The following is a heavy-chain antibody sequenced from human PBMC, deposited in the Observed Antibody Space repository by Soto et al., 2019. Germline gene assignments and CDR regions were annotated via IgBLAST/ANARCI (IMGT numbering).Heavy chain of an antibody. CDR3: ARGVVARGPSSTDTGYYYYGMDV. Sequence: QVQLVESGGGVVQPGRSLRLSCAASGFTFSSYGMHWVRQAPGKGLEWVAVIWYDGSNKYYADSVKGRFTISRDNSKNTLYLQMNSLRAEDTAVYYCARGVVARGPSSTDTGYYYYGMDVWGQGTAVTVSS. D-gene: IGHD2-15*01. CDR2: IWYDGSNK. CDR1: GFTFSSYG. V-gene: IGHV3-33*01. J-gene: IGHJ6*02.